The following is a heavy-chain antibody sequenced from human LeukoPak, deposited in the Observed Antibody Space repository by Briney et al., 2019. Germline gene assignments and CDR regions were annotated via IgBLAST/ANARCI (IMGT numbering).Heavy chain of an antibody. Sequence: SETLSLTCTVSGGSISSGDYYWSWNRQPPGKGLEWIRYIYYSGSTYYNPSLKSRVTISVDTSKNQSSLKLSSVTAAETAVYYCARVDLGYCSGGSCYSFDYWGQGTLVTVSS. V-gene: IGHV4-30-4*01. CDR3: ARVDLGYCSGGSCYSFDY. CDR2: IYYSGST. J-gene: IGHJ4*02. CDR1: GGSISSGDYY. D-gene: IGHD2-15*01.